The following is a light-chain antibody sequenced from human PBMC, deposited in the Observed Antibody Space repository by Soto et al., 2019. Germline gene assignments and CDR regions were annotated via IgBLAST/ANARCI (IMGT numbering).Light chain of an antibody. V-gene: IGKV2-28*01. CDR1: QSLLHKNGNNY. J-gene: IGKJ1*01. CDR3: MQALQTPRT. Sequence: DIVMTQSPLSLPVTPGEAASISCRSSQSLLHKNGNNYFNWYLQKPGLSPQLLIYMGFRRASGVPDRFSGSGSGTYFTLKISRVEAEDAGVYYCMQALQTPRTFGQGTKVEIK. CDR2: MGF.